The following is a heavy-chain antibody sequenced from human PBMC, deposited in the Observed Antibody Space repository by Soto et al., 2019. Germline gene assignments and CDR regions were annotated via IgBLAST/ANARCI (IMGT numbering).Heavy chain of an antibody. CDR2: ISGSGGST. J-gene: IGHJ3*02. D-gene: IGHD4-17*01. CDR3: AKDQDYGDYSDAFDI. Sequence: EVQLLESGGGLVQPGGSLRLSCAASGFTFSSYAMSWVRQAPGKGLEWVSTISGSGGSTYYADSVKGRFTISRDNSKNTRYLQMNSLRADDTAVYYCAKDQDYGDYSDAFDIWGQGTMVTVSS. V-gene: IGHV3-23*01. CDR1: GFTFSSYA.